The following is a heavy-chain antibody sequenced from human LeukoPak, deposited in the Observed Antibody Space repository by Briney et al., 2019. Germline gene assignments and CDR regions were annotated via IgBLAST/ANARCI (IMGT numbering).Heavy chain of an antibody. Sequence: ASVKVSCKASGGTFSSYAISWVRQAPGQGLEWMGRIIPILGIANYAQKFQGRVTMTTDTSTSTAYMELRSLRSDDTAVYYCAREDSSSAGFDYWGQGTLVTVSS. CDR1: GGTFSSYA. J-gene: IGHJ4*02. CDR2: IIPILGIA. D-gene: IGHD6-6*01. V-gene: IGHV1-69*04. CDR3: AREDSSSAGFDY.